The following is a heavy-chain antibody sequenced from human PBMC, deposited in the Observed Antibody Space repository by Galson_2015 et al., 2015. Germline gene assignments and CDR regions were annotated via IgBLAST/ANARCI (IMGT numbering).Heavy chain of an antibody. CDR3: AKDRGRDPESFQH. Sequence: FLRRSCEASGFSFDDFAMHWVQLSPVQGLEGVSGVRWNSGSISDADSGKGRFTIYRDNAKTSLYLQMNILRAEDTALYYCAKDRGRDPESFQHWGQGTLVTVSS. J-gene: IGHJ1*01. CDR2: VRWNSGSI. V-gene: IGHV3-9*01. CDR1: GFSFDDFA. D-gene: IGHD2-21*02.